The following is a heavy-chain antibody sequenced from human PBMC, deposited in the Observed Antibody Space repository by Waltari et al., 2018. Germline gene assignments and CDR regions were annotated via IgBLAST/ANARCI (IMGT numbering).Heavy chain of an antibody. CDR2: IIPIFGTA. J-gene: IGHJ4*02. CDR3: AKGGGVDDYDILTGLDY. V-gene: IGHV1-69*05. Sequence: GTFSSYAISWVRQAPGQGLEWMGGIIPIFGTANYAQKFQGRVTITTDESTSTAYMELSSLRSEDTAVYYCAKGGGVDDYDILTGLDYWGQGTLVTVSS. D-gene: IGHD3-9*01. CDR1: GTFSSYA.